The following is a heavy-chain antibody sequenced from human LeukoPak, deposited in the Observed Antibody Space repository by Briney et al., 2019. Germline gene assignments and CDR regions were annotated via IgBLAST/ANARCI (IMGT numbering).Heavy chain of an antibody. CDR3: ARHSYSSGWYSDY. CDR1: GVSISSSSYY. Sequence: SETLSLTCTVSGVSISSSSYYWGWIRQPPGKGLEWIGSIYYSGSTYYNPSLKSRVTISVDTSKNQFSLKLSSVTAADTAAYYCARHSYSSGWYSDYWGQGTLVTVSS. CDR2: IYYSGST. J-gene: IGHJ4*02. V-gene: IGHV4-39*01. D-gene: IGHD6-19*01.